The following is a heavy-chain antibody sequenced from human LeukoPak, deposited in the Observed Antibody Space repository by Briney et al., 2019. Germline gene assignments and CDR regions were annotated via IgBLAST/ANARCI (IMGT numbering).Heavy chain of an antibody. CDR1: GFTFTNYW. V-gene: IGHV3-23*01. Sequence: PGGSLRLSCVVSGFTFTNYWMSWVRQAPGKGLEWVSAISGSGDSAFYVDSVKGRFTISRDNSKNMLYLQMNSLRAEDTAVYFCAKVVGPTSYWGQGTLVTVSS. CDR2: ISGSGDSA. CDR3: AKVVGPTSY. J-gene: IGHJ4*02. D-gene: IGHD1-26*01.